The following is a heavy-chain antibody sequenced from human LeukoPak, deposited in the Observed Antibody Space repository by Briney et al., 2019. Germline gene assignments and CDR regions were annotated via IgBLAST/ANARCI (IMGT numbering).Heavy chain of an antibody. D-gene: IGHD3-22*01. J-gene: IGHJ4*02. CDR1: GGSISSGDYY. V-gene: IGHV4-30-4*08. CDR3: ARDAYDSSGYYLNYFDY. CDR2: IYYSGST. Sequence: PSETLSLTCTVSGGSISSGDYYWSWIRQPPGKGLEWIGYIYYSGSTYYNPSLKSRVTISVDTSKNQFSLKLSSVTAADTAVYYCARDAYDSSGYYLNYFDYWGQGTLVTVSS.